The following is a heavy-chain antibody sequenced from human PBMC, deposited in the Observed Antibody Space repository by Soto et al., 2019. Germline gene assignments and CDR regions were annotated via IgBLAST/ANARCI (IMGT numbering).Heavy chain of an antibody. J-gene: IGHJ4*02. V-gene: IGHV4-30-2*01. CDR3: ARGAPVVNDY. CDR2: IYHSGST. CDR1: GGSVSSGSYY. D-gene: IGHD3-22*01. Sequence: SETLSLTCTVSGGSVSSGSYYWSWIRQPPGKGLEWIGYIYHSGSTYYNPSLKSRVTISVDRSKNQFSLKLSSVTAADTAVYYCARGAPVVNDYWGQGTLVTVSS.